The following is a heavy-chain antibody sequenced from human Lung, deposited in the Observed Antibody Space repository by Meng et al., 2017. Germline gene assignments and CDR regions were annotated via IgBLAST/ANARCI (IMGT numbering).Heavy chain of an antibody. CDR1: GGSFSDSY. Sequence: QGRLEQWGEGLLKPSETLSLACVVSGGSFSDSYWSWICQPPGKGLEWIGEINHSGSTNYNPSLESRATISVDTSQNNLSLKLSSVTAADSAVYYRARGPTTMAHDFDYWGQGTLVTVSS. CDR3: ARGPTTMAHDFDY. J-gene: IGHJ4*02. D-gene: IGHD4-11*01. V-gene: IGHV4-34*01. CDR2: INHSGST.